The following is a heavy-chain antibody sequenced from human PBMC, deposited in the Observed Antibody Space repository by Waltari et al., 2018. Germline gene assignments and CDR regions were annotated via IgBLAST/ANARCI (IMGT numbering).Heavy chain of an antibody. CDR1: GSTFSSYA. V-gene: IGHV3-23*01. CDR2: FRDSGGKT. D-gene: IGHD6-19*01. CDR3: TKRAESNGWTGWIFDY. Sequence: EVQLLESGGGLVQPGGSLRLSCAASGSTFSSYAMSWVRQAPGKGLDGGAAFRDSGGKTYYADSVKGRFTISRDNSKNTLYLQMNSLRAEDTAVYYCTKRAESNGWTGWIFDYWGQGTLVTVSS. J-gene: IGHJ4*02.